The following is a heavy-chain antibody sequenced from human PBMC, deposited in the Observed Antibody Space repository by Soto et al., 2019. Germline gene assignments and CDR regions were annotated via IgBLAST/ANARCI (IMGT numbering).Heavy chain of an antibody. CDR1: GGSLSGHP. Sequence: SETLSLTCAVYGGSLSGHPWTWIRQSPGKGLEWIGDINHSGRVNYSPSLKSRVTISLDTSKNQFSLTLSAVTAADTAMYYCSTRAYDTNGYYRFDPWGQGTLVTVSS. V-gene: IGHV4-34*01. J-gene: IGHJ5*01. CDR2: INHSGRV. D-gene: IGHD3-22*01. CDR3: STRAYDTNGYYRFDP.